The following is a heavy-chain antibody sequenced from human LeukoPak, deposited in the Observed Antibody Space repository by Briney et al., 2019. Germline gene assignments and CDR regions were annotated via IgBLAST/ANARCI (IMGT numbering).Heavy chain of an antibody. CDR3: ARDRYYVPDN. Sequence: GGSLRLSCSASGFIFITYAMHWVRQAPGKGLEYVSGITTNGDSTFYADSVKGRFTISRDNAKNTVYLQINNLRAEDTAVYYCARDRYYVPDNWGQGTLVTVSS. D-gene: IGHD3-10*02. CDR1: GFIFITYA. V-gene: IGHV3-64*04. CDR2: ITTNGDST. J-gene: IGHJ4*02.